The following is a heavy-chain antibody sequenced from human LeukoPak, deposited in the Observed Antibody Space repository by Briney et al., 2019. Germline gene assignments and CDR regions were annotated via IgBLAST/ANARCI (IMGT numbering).Heavy chain of an antibody. CDR3: ARTSNYYGSGSYYPALLFDY. CDR2: MNPNSGNT. J-gene: IGHJ4*02. D-gene: IGHD3-10*01. CDR1: GYTFTSYD. Sequence: ASVKVSCKASGYTFTSYDINWVRQATGQGLEWMGRMNPNSGNTGYAQKFQGRVTMTRNTSISTAYMELSSLRSEDTAVYYCARTSNYYGSGSYYPALLFDYWGQGTLVTVSS. V-gene: IGHV1-8*01.